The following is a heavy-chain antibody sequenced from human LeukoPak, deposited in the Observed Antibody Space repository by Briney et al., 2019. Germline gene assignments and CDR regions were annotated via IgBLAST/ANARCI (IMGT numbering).Heavy chain of an antibody. CDR3: ARTGYYDFWSGYYDY. J-gene: IGHJ4*02. V-gene: IGHV4-38-2*01. Sequence: SETLSLTCAVSGYSISGGYYWGWIRQPPGKGLERIGSIYHSGSTYYNPSLKSRVTISVDTSKNQFSLKLSPVTAADTAVYYCARTGYYDFWSGYYDYWGQGTLVTVSS. CDR1: GYSISGGYY. CDR2: IYHSGST. D-gene: IGHD3-3*01.